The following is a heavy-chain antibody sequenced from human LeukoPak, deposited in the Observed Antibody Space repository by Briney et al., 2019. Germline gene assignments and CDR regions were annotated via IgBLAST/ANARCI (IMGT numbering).Heavy chain of an antibody. CDR1: GFTFSSYW. J-gene: IGHJ6*03. Sequence: SGGSLRLSCAASGFTFSSYWMSWVRQAPGKGLEWVANIKQDGSEKYYVDSVKGRFTISRDNAKNSLYLQMNSLRVEDTAVYYCARDRYCGSGGCPMDVWGKGTTVTVSS. CDR2: IKQDGSEK. D-gene: IGHD2-15*01. CDR3: ARDRYCGSGGCPMDV. V-gene: IGHV3-7*01.